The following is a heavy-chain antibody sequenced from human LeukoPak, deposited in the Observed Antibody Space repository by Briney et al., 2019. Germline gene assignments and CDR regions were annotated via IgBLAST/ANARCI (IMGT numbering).Heavy chain of an antibody. Sequence: GGSLRLSCAASGFTFSSYSMNWVRQAPGKGLGWVSSISSSSSYIYYADSVKGRFTISRDNAKNSLYLQMNSLRAEDTAVYYCARVVIGSTWFDPWGQGTLVTVSS. J-gene: IGHJ5*02. V-gene: IGHV3-21*01. CDR2: ISSSSSYI. CDR1: GFTFSSYS. D-gene: IGHD2-21*01. CDR3: ARVVIGSTWFDP.